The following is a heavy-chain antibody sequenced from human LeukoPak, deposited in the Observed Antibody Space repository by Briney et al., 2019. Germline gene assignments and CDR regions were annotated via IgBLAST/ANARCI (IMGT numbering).Heavy chain of an antibody. J-gene: IGHJ4*02. CDR3: AHIPLYYYYDSSGYLPFFDY. D-gene: IGHD3-22*01. CDR1: GFSLSTSGVG. Sequence: SGPTLVKPTQTLTLTCTFSGFSLSTSGVGVGWIRQPPGKALEWLALIYWDDDKRYSPSLKSRLTITKDTSKNQVVLTMTNMDPVDTATYYCAHIPLYYYYDSSGYLPFFDYWGQGTLVTVSS. CDR2: IYWDDDK. V-gene: IGHV2-5*02.